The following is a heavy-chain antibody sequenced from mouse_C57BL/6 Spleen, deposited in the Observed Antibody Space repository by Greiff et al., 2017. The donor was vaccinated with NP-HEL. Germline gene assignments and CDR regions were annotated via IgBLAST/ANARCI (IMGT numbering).Heavy chain of an antibody. CDR2: IRLKSDNYAT. D-gene: IGHD2-3*01. J-gene: IGHJ4*01. CDR1: GFTFSNYW. CDR3: TGGGYDGYYSYAMDY. V-gene: IGHV6-3*01. Sequence: EVQLQQSGGGLVQPGGSMKLSCVASGFTFSNYWMNWVRQSPEKGLEWVAQIRLKSDNYATHYAESVKGRFTISRDDSKSSVYLQMNNLRAEDTGIYYCTGGGYDGYYSYAMDYWGQGTSVTVSS.